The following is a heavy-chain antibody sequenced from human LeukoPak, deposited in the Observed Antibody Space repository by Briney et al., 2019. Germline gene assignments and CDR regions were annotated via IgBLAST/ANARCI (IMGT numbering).Heavy chain of an antibody. D-gene: IGHD3-10*01. CDR1: GYTFSGYY. Sequence: ASVKASCKASGYTFSGYYMHWVRQAPGQGLEWMGWINPNSGGTNYAQKFQGRVTMTRDTSISTAYMELSRLRSDDTAVYYCARYGSGGEPFLTWGQGTLVTVSS. CDR2: INPNSGGT. CDR3: ARYGSGGEPFLT. J-gene: IGHJ5*02. V-gene: IGHV1-2*02.